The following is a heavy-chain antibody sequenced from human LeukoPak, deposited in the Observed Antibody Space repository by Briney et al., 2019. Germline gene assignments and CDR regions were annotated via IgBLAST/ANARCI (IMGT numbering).Heavy chain of an antibody. Sequence: GGSLRLSCAASGFTFSSYGMHWVRQAPGKGLEWVAGISGSGGGTNYADSVKDRFTISRDNPKNTLYLQMNNLRADDTAVYFCAKRGVVIRVILVGFHKEAYYFDSWGQGALVTVSS. CDR3: AKRGVVIRVILVGFHKEAYYFDS. D-gene: IGHD3-22*01. CDR2: ISGSGGGT. CDR1: GFTFSSYG. J-gene: IGHJ4*02. V-gene: IGHV3-23*01.